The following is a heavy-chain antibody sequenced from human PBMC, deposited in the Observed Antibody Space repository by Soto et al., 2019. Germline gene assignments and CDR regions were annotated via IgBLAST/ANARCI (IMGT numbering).Heavy chain of an antibody. CDR1: GYTFSDYY. CDR3: AKWAAMWYFDH. D-gene: IGHD2-2*01. Sequence: GGSLRLSCAASGYTFSDYYMSWIRQAPVKGLEWISYIDTSGTKIYYADSVKGRFTITRDNAKNSLYLEMNSLRDEDTAVYYCAKWAAMWYFDHWGQGTLVTVSS. CDR2: IDTSGTKI. J-gene: IGHJ4*02. V-gene: IGHV3-11*01.